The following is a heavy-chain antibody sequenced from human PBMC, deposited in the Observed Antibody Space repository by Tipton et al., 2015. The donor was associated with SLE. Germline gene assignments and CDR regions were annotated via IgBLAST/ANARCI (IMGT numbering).Heavy chain of an antibody. CDR3: AKGRFPGTFYTHDAFDI. CDR1: GFTFNNYA. CDR2: ISWDGDST. D-gene: IGHD1/OR15-1a*01. J-gene: IGHJ3*02. Sequence: SLRLSCTASGFTFNNYAMHWVRQPMGKGLEWGSGISWDGDSTDYGDSVEGRFTISRDNSVNSLYLQMNSLRPDDTAFYYCAKGRFPGTFYTHDAFDIWGHGILVTVSS. V-gene: IGHV3-43D*04.